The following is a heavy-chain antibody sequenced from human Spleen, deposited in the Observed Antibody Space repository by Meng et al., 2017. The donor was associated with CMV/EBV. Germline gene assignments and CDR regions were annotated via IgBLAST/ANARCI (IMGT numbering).Heavy chain of an antibody. Sequence: LTCAVYGGSFSGYYWSWIRQPPGKGLEWIGEIHHGGNTNYNPSLKSRVTMSVDKSRNQFSLKLSSVTAADTAVYYCAVVYSSALNYRGQGTLVTVSS. CDR2: IHHGGNT. D-gene: IGHD6-19*01. CDR3: AVVYSSALNY. V-gene: IGHV4-34*01. CDR1: GGSFSGYY. J-gene: IGHJ4*02.